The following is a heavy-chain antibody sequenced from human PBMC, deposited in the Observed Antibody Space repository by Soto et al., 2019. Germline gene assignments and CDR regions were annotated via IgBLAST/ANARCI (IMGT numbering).Heavy chain of an antibody. CDR1: GASLSDNY. J-gene: IGHJ5*02. CDR3: ARGRRDFDA. CDR2: INHSGNT. Sequence: SETLSLTCAVYGASLSDNYCNWLRQPPGEGLEWIGEINHSGNTNYNPSLRSRVTISIDTSKNQLSLNLRSVSAADTAVYYCARGRRDFDALGKGTPVXV. V-gene: IGHV4-34*01. D-gene: IGHD2-21*01.